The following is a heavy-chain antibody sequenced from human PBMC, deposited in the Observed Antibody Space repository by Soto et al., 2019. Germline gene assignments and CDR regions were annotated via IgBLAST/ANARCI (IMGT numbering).Heavy chain of an antibody. D-gene: IGHD3-3*01. J-gene: IGHJ2*01. CDR3: ASRQNGFLEWLPDWYFDL. Sequence: QVQLVQSGAEVKKPGASVKVSCKASGYTFTSYAMHWVRQAPGQRLEWMGWINAGNGNTKYSQKFQGRVTITRDTSASTAYMELSSLRSEDTAVYYCASRQNGFLEWLPDWYFDLWGRGTLVTVSS. V-gene: IGHV1-3*01. CDR1: GYTFTSYA. CDR2: INAGNGNT.